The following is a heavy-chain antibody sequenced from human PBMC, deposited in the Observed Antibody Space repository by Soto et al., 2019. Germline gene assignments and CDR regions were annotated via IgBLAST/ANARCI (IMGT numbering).Heavy chain of an antibody. J-gene: IGHJ4*02. CDR3: ARGPNPYYCDY. Sequence: KFQGRVTITRDTSASTAYMELSSLRSEDTAVYYCARGPNPYYCDYWGQGTLVTVCS. V-gene: IGHV1-3*01.